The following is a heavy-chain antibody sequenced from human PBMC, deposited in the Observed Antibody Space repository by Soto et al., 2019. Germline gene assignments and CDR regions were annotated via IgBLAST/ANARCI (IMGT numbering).Heavy chain of an antibody. CDR2: MNPNSGNT. D-gene: IGHD3-3*01. J-gene: IGHJ5*02. CDR1: GGTFSSYA. Sequence: ASVKVSCKASGGTFSSYAINWVRQATGQGLEWMGWMNPNSGNTGYAQKFQGRVTMTRNTSISTAYMELSSLRSEDTAVYYCARADYDFWSGYINWFDPWGQGTLVTVSS. V-gene: IGHV1-8*02. CDR3: ARADYDFWSGYINWFDP.